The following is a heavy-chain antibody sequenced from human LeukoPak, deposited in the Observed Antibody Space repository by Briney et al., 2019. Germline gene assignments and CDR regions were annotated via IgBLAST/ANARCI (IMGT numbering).Heavy chain of an antibody. J-gene: IGHJ5*02. CDR2: INPSGGST. D-gene: IGHD3-16*02. V-gene: IGHV1-46*01. CDR3: ARSPLHYDYVWGSYRYQSVLIDWFDP. CDR1: GYTFTSYY. Sequence: GASVKVSCKASGYTFTSYYMHWARQAPGQGLEWMGIINPSGGSTSYAQKFQGRVTMTRDTSTSTVYMELSSLRSEDTAVYYCARSPLHYDYVWGSYRYQSVLIDWFDPWGQGTLVTVSS.